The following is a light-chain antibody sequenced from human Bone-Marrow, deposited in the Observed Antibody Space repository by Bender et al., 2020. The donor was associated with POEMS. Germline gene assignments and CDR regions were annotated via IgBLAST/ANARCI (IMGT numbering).Light chain of an antibody. Sequence: QSALTQPASVSGSPGQSITISCIGTSTDVGIFNTVSWYQRHPGKGPKLMIYENSARASGVSNRFSGSESGNTASLTISGLQAEDEADYFCCSYAGTSNWVFGGGTTLTVL. V-gene: IGLV2-23*01. CDR1: STDVGIFNT. J-gene: IGLJ3*02. CDR2: ENS. CDR3: CSYAGTSNWV.